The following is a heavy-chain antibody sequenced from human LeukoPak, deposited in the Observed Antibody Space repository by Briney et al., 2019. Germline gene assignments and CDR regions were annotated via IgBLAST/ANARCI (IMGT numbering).Heavy chain of an antibody. CDR2: ISGSDGTT. D-gene: IGHD3-10*01. J-gene: IGHJ4*02. CDR3: ARGGNTYFDY. V-gene: IGHV3-23*01. CDR1: GFILSSYA. Sequence: GGSLRLSCAASGFILSSYAMSWVRQAPGKGLEWVSGISGSDGTTYYADSVKGRFTISRDNSKNTLYLQMNSLRAEDTAVYYCARGGNTYFDYWGQGTLVTVSS.